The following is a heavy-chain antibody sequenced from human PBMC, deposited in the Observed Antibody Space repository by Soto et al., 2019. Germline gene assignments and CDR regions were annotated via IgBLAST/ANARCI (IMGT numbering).Heavy chain of an antibody. V-gene: IGHV3-23*01. J-gene: IGHJ4*02. Sequence: EMQLLESGGGLVQPGGSLRLSCAASGFSFKHYAMSWVRQAPGKGLEWVSAVSGRGTDSFYTTSVKGRFTISRDNSNNTVYLQMGSLRAEDTAVYYCAKAGVTPTTDFDHWGQGTLVTVSS. CDR1: GFSFKHYA. CDR2: VSGRGTDS. D-gene: IGHD1-7*01. CDR3: AKAGVTPTTDFDH.